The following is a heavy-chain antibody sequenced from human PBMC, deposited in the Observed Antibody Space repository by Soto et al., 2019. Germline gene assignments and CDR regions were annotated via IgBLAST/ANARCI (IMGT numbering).Heavy chain of an antibody. CDR2: INHSGST. CDR3: ARGRKYYYGSGSSYYYYGMDV. CDR1: GGSFSGYY. J-gene: IGHJ6*02. V-gene: IGHV4-34*01. D-gene: IGHD3-10*01. Sequence: SETLSLTGAIYGGSFSGYYWSWIRQPPGKGLEWIGEINHSGSTNYNPSLKSRVTISVDTSKNQFSLKLSSVTAADTAVYYCARGRKYYYGSGSSYYYYGMDVWGQGTTVTVSS.